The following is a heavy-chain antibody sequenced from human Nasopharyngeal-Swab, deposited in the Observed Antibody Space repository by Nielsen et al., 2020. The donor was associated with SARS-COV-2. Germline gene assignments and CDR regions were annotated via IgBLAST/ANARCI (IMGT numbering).Heavy chain of an antibody. CDR2: ISWNSGGI. J-gene: IGHJ6*03. Sequence: GGSLRLSCAASGFTFDDYAMHWVRQAPGKGLEWVSGISWNSGGIGYADSVKGRFTISRDNAKNSLYLQMNSLRAEDTALYYCAKDGGYSYGSYYYYYMDVWGKGTTVTVSS. CDR1: GFTFDDYA. CDR3: AKDGGYSYGSYYYYYMDV. D-gene: IGHD5-18*01. V-gene: IGHV3-9*01.